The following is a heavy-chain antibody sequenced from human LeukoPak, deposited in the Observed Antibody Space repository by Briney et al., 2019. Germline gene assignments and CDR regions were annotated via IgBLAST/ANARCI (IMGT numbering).Heavy chain of an antibody. D-gene: IGHD3-9*01. CDR2: IIPIFGTA. CDR1: GGTFSSYA. Sequence: SVKVSCRASGGTFSSYAISWVRQAPGQGLEWMGRIIPIFGTANYAQKFQGRVTITTDESTSTAYMELSSLRSEDTAVYYCARENDILTGYPLDYWGQGTLVTVSS. CDR3: ARENDILTGYPLDY. J-gene: IGHJ4*02. V-gene: IGHV1-69*05.